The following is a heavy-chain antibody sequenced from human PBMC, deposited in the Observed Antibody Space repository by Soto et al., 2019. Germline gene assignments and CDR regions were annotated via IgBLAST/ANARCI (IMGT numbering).Heavy chain of an antibody. CDR1: GFTFSSDW. V-gene: IGHV3-74*01. Sequence: VQLVESGGGLVQPGGSLRLSCTASGFTFSSDWMHWVRQAPGKGPVWVSRMNGDRSRTNYADLVKGRFAISRDNAKNTLYLQMYSLSAEDTAVYYCARGPRGWYGFDYWGRGTLVTVSS. J-gene: IGHJ4*02. CDR2: MNGDRSRT. CDR3: ARGPRGWYGFDY. D-gene: IGHD6-19*01.